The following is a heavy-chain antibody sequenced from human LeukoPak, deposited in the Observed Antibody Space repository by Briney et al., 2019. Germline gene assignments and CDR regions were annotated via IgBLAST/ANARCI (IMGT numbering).Heavy chain of an antibody. CDR3: ARHSRSAPYSSSWDYYYYGMDV. Sequence: SETLSLTCTVSGGSISSSSYYWGWIRQPPGKGLEWIGSIYYSGSTTYTPSLNCRVTLSVDTSKNHFSLKLRSVTAADTAVYYCARHSRSAPYSSSWDYYYYGMDVWGQGTTVTVSS. D-gene: IGHD6-13*01. CDR1: GGSISSSSYY. V-gene: IGHV4-39*01. CDR2: IYYSGST. J-gene: IGHJ6*02.